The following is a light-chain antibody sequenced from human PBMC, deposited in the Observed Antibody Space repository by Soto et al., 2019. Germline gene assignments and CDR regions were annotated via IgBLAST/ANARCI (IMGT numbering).Light chain of an antibody. CDR2: DVT. V-gene: IGLV2-14*01. CDR3: SSYTITSTRL. CDR1: SSDIGAFDL. Sequence: QSALTQPASVSGSPGQSITISCTGTSSDIGAFDLVSWFQQHPGKAPKVMIYDVTVRPSGVSNRFSGSKSGNTASLTISGLQAEDEADYYCSSYTITSTRLFGTGTKVTVL. J-gene: IGLJ1*01.